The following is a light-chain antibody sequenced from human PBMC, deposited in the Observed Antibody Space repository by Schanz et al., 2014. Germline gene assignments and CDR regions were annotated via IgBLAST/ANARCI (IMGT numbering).Light chain of an antibody. CDR1: TSNIGAGYD. CDR2: GDS. V-gene: IGLV1-40*01. J-gene: IGLJ3*02. CDR3: SSYAGSTNLR. Sequence: QSVLTQPPSVSGAPGQRVTISCTGSTSNIGAGYDVHWYQHFPGAAPKLLIFGDSNRPSGVPARFFGSKSGTSASLAITGLQAEDEADYYCSSYAGSTNLRFGGGTKLTVL.